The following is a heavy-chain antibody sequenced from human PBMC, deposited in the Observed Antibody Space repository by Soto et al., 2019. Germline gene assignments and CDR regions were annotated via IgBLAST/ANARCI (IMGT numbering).Heavy chain of an antibody. CDR1: GFTFSSYG. V-gene: IGHV3-30*18. CDR2: ISYDGSEK. Sequence: GGSLRLSCAVSGFTFSSYGMHWVRQAPVKGLEWVAFISYDGSEKYYADSVKGRFTISRDNSKNTLYLQMNSLGAEDTAVFYCAKAGGPTYNYYGVEVWGQGTTVTV. CDR3: AKAGGPTYNYYGVEV. J-gene: IGHJ6*02. D-gene: IGHD1-1*01.